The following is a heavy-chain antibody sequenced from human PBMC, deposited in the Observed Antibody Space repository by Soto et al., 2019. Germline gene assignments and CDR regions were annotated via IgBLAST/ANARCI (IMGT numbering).Heavy chain of an antibody. Sequence: KTGGSLRLSCAASGFTFTRYSMNWVRQAPGKGREWVSSISSTTNYIYYGDSMKGRFTISRDNAKNSLYLEMNSLRAEDTAVYYCARESEDLTSNFDYWGQGTLVTVSS. CDR3: ARESEDLTSNFDY. J-gene: IGHJ4*02. CDR2: ISSTTNYI. CDR1: GFTFTRYS. V-gene: IGHV3-21*06.